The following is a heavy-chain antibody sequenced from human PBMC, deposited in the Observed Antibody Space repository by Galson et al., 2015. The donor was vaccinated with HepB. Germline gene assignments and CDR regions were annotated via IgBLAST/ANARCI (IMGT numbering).Heavy chain of an antibody. J-gene: IGHJ6*02. CDR2: IRGDGNEK. D-gene: IGHD3-3*02. CDR3: GTGHFHMGI. CDR1: RFAFGSFW. Sequence: SLRLSCAVSRFAFGSFWMSWVRQAPGKGLEWVAHIRGDGNEKYYVESVKGRFTISRDNAKNSLYLQMDSLRAEDTAVYYCGTGHFHMGIWGQGTTVTVSS. V-gene: IGHV3-7*01.